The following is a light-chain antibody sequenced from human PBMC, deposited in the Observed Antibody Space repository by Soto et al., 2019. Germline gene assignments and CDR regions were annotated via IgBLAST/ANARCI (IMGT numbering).Light chain of an antibody. Sequence: QSVLTQPPSVSGAPGQRVTISCTGSSSNIGAGYDVHWYQQLPGTAPKLLIYGNSNRPSGVPDRLSGSKSGTSASLAITGHPAEDAAAYYSYSYDSSLSGWVFGGGTKLTVL. J-gene: IGLJ3*02. CDR1: SSNIGAGYD. CDR2: GNS. V-gene: IGLV1-40*01. CDR3: YSYDSSLSGWV.